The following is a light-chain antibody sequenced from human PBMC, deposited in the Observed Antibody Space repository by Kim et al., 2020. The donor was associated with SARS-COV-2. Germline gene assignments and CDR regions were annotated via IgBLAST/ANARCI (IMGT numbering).Light chain of an antibody. Sequence: VALGQTVRITCQGDSLRSYYATWYQQKPGQASILLIYGKNNRPSGVPDRFSGSSSGNTASLTITGTQAGDEADYYCNSRDTNDIVLFGGGTQLTVL. CDR1: SLRSYY. V-gene: IGLV3-19*01. CDR3: NSRDTNDIVL. J-gene: IGLJ2*01. CDR2: GKN.